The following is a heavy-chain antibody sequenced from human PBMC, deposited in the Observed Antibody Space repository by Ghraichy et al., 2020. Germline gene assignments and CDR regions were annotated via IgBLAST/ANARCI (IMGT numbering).Heavy chain of an antibody. CDR2: IYHSGNT. V-gene: IGHV4-38-2*02. D-gene: IGHD6-19*01. Sequence: SETLSLTCTVSGYSIRSGYFWGWIRQPPGKGLEWIGRIYHSGNTHYNPSLTSQVIISVDTSKNQFSLRLSSVTAADTAVYYCATLAVAGPLDYWGQGALVTVSS. J-gene: IGHJ4*02. CDR1: GYSIRSGYF. CDR3: ATLAVAGPLDY.